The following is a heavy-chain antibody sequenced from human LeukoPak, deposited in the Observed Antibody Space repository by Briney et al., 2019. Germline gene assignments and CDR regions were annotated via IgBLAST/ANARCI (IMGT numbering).Heavy chain of an antibody. Sequence: GGSLRLSCAASGFTFSSYAMSWVRQAPGKGLEWVALIWYDGTNKYYTDSVKGRFTISRDNSNNTLYLEMSSLRAEDTAVYYCAKSRRIGYGEPFDYWGQGTLVTVSS. CDR1: GFTFSSYA. J-gene: IGHJ4*02. V-gene: IGHV3-33*06. CDR3: AKSRRIGYGEPFDY. CDR2: IWYDGTNK. D-gene: IGHD4/OR15-4a*01.